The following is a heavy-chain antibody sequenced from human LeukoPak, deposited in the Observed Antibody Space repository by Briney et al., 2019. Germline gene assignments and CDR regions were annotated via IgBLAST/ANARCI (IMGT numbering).Heavy chain of an antibody. Sequence: GGSLRLSCAASGFTCGTYSMNWVRQAPGKGLEWVAYISRVVDTIYYADSVKGRFTISRDNSKNTLYLQMNSLRAEDTAVYYCARVSLPSGWEAFVRQSITFDIWGQGTMVTVSS. V-gene: IGHV3-48*01. CDR1: GFTCGTYS. J-gene: IGHJ3*02. CDR3: ARVSLPSGWEAFVRQSITFDI. CDR2: ISRVVDTI. D-gene: IGHD6-19*01.